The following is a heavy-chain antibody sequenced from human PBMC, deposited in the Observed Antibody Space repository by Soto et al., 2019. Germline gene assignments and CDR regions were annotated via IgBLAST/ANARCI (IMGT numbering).Heavy chain of an antibody. V-gene: IGHV1-18*01. CDR3: ASARDPPFYGMDV. CDR2: ISAYNGDT. Sequence: QVQLAQSAGEVKKPGASVEVSCRASGYSFSSYGISWVRQAPGQGLEWMGWISAYNGDTNYAQNVQGRVTMTTDTATRTAYMELRSLKSKDTAVYYCASARDPPFYGMDVWGHGTTVTVSS. D-gene: IGHD3-10*01. CDR1: GYSFSSYG. J-gene: IGHJ6*02.